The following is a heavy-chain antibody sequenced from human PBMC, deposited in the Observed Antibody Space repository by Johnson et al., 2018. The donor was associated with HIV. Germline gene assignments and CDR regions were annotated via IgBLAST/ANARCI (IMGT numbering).Heavy chain of an antibody. J-gene: IGHJ3*02. CDR3: ANLGYSSSWDYDGFDI. D-gene: IGHD6-13*01. Sequence: VQLVESGGGVVQPGRSLNLSCAASGFTFDDYVMHWVRQAPGKGLEWVSGISWNSGSIGYADSVKGRFTISRDNAKNSLYLQMNSLRAEDTAVYYCANLGYSSSWDYDGFDIWGQGTMVTVSS. CDR1: GFTFDDYV. CDR2: ISWNSGSI. V-gene: IGHV3-9*01.